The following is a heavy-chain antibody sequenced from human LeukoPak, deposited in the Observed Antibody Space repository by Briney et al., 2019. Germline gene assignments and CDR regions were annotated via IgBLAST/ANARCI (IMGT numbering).Heavy chain of an antibody. Sequence: GGSLRLSCAASGFTVSRYGMTWVRLAPGKGLEWVSAFSATDGSAQYAESVKGRFTISRDNSKNSLYLQMNSLRDEDTAVYYCAKARIAAAGTGAFDVWGQGTMVTVSS. D-gene: IGHD6-13*01. CDR1: GFTVSRYG. CDR3: AKARIAAAGTGAFDV. J-gene: IGHJ3*01. V-gene: IGHV3-23*01. CDR2: FSATDGSA.